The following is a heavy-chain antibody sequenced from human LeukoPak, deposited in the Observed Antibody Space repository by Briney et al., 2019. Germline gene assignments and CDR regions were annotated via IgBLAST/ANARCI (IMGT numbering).Heavy chain of an antibody. D-gene: IGHD1-1*01. V-gene: IGHV3-21*01. CDR2: ISSSSSYI. J-gene: IGHJ4*02. Sequence: GGSLRLSCAASGFTFSSYSMNWVRQAPGKGLEWVSSISSSSSYIYYADSVKGRFTISRDNAKNSLYLQMNSLRAEDTAVYYCARVRDWSDAYLDYWGQGTLVTVSS. CDR3: ARVRDWSDAYLDY. CDR1: GFTFSSYS.